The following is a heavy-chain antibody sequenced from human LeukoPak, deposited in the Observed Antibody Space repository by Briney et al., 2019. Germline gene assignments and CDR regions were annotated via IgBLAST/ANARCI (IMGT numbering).Heavy chain of an antibody. CDR3: AREWVSGYYYGMDV. Sequence: GASGKVSCKVSGYTLTSYYMHWVRQAPGQGLELMGIINPSGGSTSSAQKFQGRVTMTRDTSTSTVYMELSSLRSEDTAVYYCAREWVSGYYYGMDVWGQGTTVTVSS. D-gene: IGHD1-26*01. J-gene: IGHJ6*02. V-gene: IGHV1-46*01. CDR2: INPSGGST. CDR1: GYTLTSYY.